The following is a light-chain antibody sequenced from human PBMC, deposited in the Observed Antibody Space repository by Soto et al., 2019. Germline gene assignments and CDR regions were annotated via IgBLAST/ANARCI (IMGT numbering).Light chain of an antibody. CDR1: QSVSSSF. Sequence: EIVLTQSPATLSLSPGERATLSCRASQSVSSSFLSWYQQKPGQAPRLLIYGASIRATGIPARFSGSGSGTAFTLTISSLPPEDFAVYYCQQDYNLPWTFGQGTKVDI. V-gene: IGKV3D-7*01. J-gene: IGKJ1*01. CDR3: QQDYNLPWT. CDR2: GAS.